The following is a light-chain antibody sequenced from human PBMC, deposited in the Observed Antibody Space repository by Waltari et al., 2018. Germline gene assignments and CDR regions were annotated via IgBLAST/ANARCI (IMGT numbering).Light chain of an antibody. CDR3: CSYAGSNSNWV. CDR2: DVS. CDR1: SSDVGGYNY. Sequence: QSALTQPASVSGSPGQSITISCTGTSSDVGGYNYVSWYQQHPGKAPKLMIYDVSKRPAGVSNRFSGSKSGNTASMTISGLQAEDEADYYCCSYAGSNSNWVFGGGTKLTVL. V-gene: IGLV2-23*02. J-gene: IGLJ3*02.